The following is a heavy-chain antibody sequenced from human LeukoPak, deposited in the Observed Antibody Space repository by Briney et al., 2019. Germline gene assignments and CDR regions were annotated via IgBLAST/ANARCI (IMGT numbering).Heavy chain of an antibody. V-gene: IGHV4-38-2*01. J-gene: IGHJ4*02. CDR3: ARNSSWYFDY. D-gene: IGHD6-13*01. Sequence: PSETLSLTCAVSDYSISRDYYWGWIRQPPGHGLEWIGSIYQSGSTHYNPSLKSRVTISVDTSKNQFSLKLNSVTAADTAVYYCARNSSWYFDYWGQGTLVTVSS. CDR1: DYSISRDYY. CDR2: IYQSGST.